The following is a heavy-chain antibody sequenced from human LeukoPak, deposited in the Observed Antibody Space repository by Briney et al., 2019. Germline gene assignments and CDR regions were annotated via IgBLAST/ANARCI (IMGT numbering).Heavy chain of an antibody. V-gene: IGHV3-11*01. Sequence: GGSLRLSCAASGFTFSDYYMSWIRQAPGKGLEWVSYISSSGSTIYYADSVKGRFTISRDNAKNSLYLQMNSLRAEDTAVYYCAKVPDFGVGYYYHYMDVWGKGTTVTVSS. CDR3: AKVPDFGVGYYYHYMDV. CDR2: ISSSGSTI. D-gene: IGHD3-3*01. J-gene: IGHJ6*03. CDR1: GFTFSDYY.